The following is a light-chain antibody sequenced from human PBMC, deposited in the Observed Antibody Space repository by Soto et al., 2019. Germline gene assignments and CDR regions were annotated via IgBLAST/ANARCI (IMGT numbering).Light chain of an antibody. CDR2: EVT. CDR3: SSDAGNYNYV. CDR1: SSDVGGYDH. V-gene: IGLV2-8*01. J-gene: IGLJ1*01. Sequence: QSALTQPPSASGSPGQSVTIPCTGTSSDVGGYDHVSWYQQHPGKAPKLMIYEVTKRPAGVPDRFSGSKSGNTASLTVSGLQAEDEADYFCSSDAGNYNYVFGTGTKLTVI.